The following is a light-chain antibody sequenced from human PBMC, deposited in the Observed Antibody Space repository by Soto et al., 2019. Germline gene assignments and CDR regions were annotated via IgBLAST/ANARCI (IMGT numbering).Light chain of an antibody. J-gene: IGKJ1*01. CDR3: LQSYITPHT. CDR1: RSVSSY. CDR2: AAS. Sequence: DIQMTQSPSSLSASVGDRVTITCRGSRSVSSYLNWYQQKPGKAPNLLIYAASTLQSGAPSRFSGSGSGTDFTLTISILQPEDFATYYCLQSYITPHTFGLGTKVEIK. V-gene: IGKV1-39*01.